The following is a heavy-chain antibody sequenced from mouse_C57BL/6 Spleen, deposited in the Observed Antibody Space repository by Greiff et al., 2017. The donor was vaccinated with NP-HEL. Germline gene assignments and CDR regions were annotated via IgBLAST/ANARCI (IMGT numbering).Heavy chain of an antibody. CDR2: IYPGDGDT. D-gene: IGHD1-2*01. Sequence: QVQLQQSGAELVKPGASVQISCKASGYAFSSYWMNWVKQRPGKGLEWIGQIYPGDGDTNYNGKFKGKATRTADKSSSPAYMQLSSLTSEDSAVYFCARFGTTAPFDYWGQGTTLTVSS. V-gene: IGHV1-80*01. CDR3: ARFGTTAPFDY. CDR1: GYAFSSYW. J-gene: IGHJ2*01.